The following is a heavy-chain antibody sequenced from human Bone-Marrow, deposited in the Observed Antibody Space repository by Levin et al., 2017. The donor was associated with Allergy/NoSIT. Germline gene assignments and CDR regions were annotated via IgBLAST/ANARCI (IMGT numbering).Heavy chain of an antibody. CDR1: GGSISGGGYY. J-gene: IGHJ4*02. CDR3: AREDGSTIDH. Sequence: SETLSLTCTVSGGSISGGGYYWSWIRQQPGKGLEWIGYIYYSGNTYYNPSLKSRVMISVDTSKNQFSLKVSSVTAADTAVYYCAREDGSTIDHWGQGILVTVSS. V-gene: IGHV4-31*03. CDR2: IYYSGNT. D-gene: IGHD1/OR15-1a*01.